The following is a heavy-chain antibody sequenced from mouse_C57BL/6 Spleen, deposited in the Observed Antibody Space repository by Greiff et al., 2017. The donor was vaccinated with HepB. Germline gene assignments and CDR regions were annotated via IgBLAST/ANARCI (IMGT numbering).Heavy chain of an antibody. V-gene: IGHV10-3*01. D-gene: IGHD2-1*01. Sequence: DVKLVESGGGLVQPKGSLKLSCAASGFTFNTYAMHWVRQAPGKGLEWVARIRSKSSNYATYDADSVTDRFTISRDDSQSMLYLQMNNLKTEDTAMYYCVRERGIYYGNDAMDYWGQGTSVTVSS. J-gene: IGHJ4*01. CDR1: GFTFNTYA. CDR2: IRSKSSNYAT. CDR3: VRERGIYYGNDAMDY.